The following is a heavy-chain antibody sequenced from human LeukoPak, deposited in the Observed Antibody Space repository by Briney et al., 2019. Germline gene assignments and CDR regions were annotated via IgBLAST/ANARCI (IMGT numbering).Heavy chain of an antibody. V-gene: IGHV4-61*02. Sequence: SETLSLTCTVSGGSISSGSYYWRWIRQPAGKGLEWIGRIYTSGSTNYNPSLKSRVTISVDTSKNQFSLKLSSVTAADTAVYYCARGTPVAAFDYWGQGTLVTVSS. CDR2: IYTSGST. CDR1: GGSISSGSYY. CDR3: ARGTPVAAFDY. D-gene: IGHD2-15*01. J-gene: IGHJ4*02.